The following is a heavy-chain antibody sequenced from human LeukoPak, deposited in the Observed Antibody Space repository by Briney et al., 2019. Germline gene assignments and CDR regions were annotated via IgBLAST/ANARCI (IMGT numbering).Heavy chain of an antibody. CDR3: ARLGLHGSGTYYFFDY. CDR1: GQSLTGYF. CDR2: IDPNTGDT. V-gene: IGHV1-2*06. J-gene: IGHJ4*02. D-gene: IGHD3-10*01. Sequence: GSVKVSCKASGQSLTGYFIHWVRQAPGQGLEWVGRIDPNTGDTIYAQNFQGRVTVTSATSISTAYMELSRLTSDDTAVYFCARLGLHGSGTYYFFDYWGQGTLVTVSS.